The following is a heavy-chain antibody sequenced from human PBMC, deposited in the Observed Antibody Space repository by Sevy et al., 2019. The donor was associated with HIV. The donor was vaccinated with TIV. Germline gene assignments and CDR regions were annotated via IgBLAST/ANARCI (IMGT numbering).Heavy chain of an antibody. J-gene: IGHJ5*02. Sequence: ASVKVSCKASGYIFTGYSMHWVRQAPGQGLEWMGWINPHSGGTNYAQKFQGRVTMTRDTSISTAYMELSRLRSDDTAVYYCARVWNSDYYDSSGPNWFDPWGQGTLVTVSS. CDR2: INPHSGGT. CDR1: GYIFTGYS. D-gene: IGHD3-22*01. CDR3: ARVWNSDYYDSSGPNWFDP. V-gene: IGHV1-2*02.